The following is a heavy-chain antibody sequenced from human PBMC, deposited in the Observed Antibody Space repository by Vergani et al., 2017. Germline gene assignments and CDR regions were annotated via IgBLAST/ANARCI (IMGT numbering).Heavy chain of an antibody. Sequence: QVTLKESGPVLVKPTETLTLTCTVSGFSLSNARMGVSWIRQPPGKALEWLALIFSNDEKSYSTSLKSRLTITKDTSKNQVVLTMTNMDPVDTATYYCAHFVLRFSHVDPWGQGTLVTVSS. D-gene: IGHD3-3*01. CDR1: GFSLSNARMG. J-gene: IGHJ5*02. V-gene: IGHV2-26*01. CDR3: AHFVLRFSHVDP. CDR2: IFSNDEK.